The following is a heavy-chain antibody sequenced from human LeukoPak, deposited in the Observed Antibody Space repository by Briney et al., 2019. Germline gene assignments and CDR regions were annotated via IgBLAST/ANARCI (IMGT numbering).Heavy chain of an antibody. CDR1: GFSLTTSGVG. CDR3: AHRPPAAMQAGPNWFDP. J-gene: IGHJ5*02. D-gene: IGHD2-2*01. CDR2: IYWIDDK. Sequence: SGPTLVKPTQTLTLTCTFSGFSLTTSGVGVGWLRQPPGKALEWPALIYWIDDKRYNPSLRSRLTITKDISKNQVLLTMTNMGPVDTATYYCAHRPPAAMQAGPNWFDPWGQGTLVTVSS. V-gene: IGHV2-5*01.